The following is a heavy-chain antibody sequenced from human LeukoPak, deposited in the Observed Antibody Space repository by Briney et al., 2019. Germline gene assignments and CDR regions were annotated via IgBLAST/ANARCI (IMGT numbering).Heavy chain of an antibody. CDR2: MNPNSGNT. D-gene: IGHD3-3*01. CDR3: ARGSVTRNYDFWSGYYLNWFDP. Sequence: GASVKVSCKASGYTFTSYDINWVRQATGQGLEWMGWMNPNSGNTGYAQKFQGRVTMTRNTSISTAYMELSSLRSEDTAVYYGARGSVTRNYDFWSGYYLNWFDPWGQGTLVTVSS. J-gene: IGHJ5*02. CDR1: GYTFTSYD. V-gene: IGHV1-8*01.